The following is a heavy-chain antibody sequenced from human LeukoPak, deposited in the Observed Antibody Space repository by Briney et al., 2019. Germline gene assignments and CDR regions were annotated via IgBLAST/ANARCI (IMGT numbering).Heavy chain of an antibody. V-gene: IGHV4-61*02. J-gene: IGHJ4*02. CDR3: TRGAGWLIDY. CDR2: IYISGST. D-gene: IGHD3-16*01. CDR1: GDSISSGSYH. Sequence: PSQTLSLTCTVSGDSISSGSYHWSWIRQSAGKGLEWIGRIYISGSTNYNPSLKSRVTISADTSKNQFSLKLNSLTTADTAVYYCTRGAGWLIDYWGQGILVTVSS.